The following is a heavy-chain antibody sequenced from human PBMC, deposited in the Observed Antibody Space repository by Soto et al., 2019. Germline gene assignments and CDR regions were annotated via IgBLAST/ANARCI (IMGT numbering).Heavy chain of an antibody. V-gene: IGHV5-51*01. D-gene: IGHD6-6*01. CDR2: IYPGDSDT. CDR3: ARGTIAARLYYYYGMDV. Sequence: GVSLKVSCNGSGYSFTSYWIGWVRQMHGKGLEWMGIIYPGDSDTRYSPSFQGQVTISADKSISTAYLQWSSLKASDTAMYYCARGTIAARLYYYYGMDVWGQGTTVTVSS. J-gene: IGHJ6*02. CDR1: GYSFTSYW.